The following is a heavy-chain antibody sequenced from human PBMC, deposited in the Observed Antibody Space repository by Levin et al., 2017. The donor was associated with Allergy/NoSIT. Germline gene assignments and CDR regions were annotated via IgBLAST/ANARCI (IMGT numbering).Heavy chain of an antibody. CDR2: IYYSGST. CDR3: ARQGWAAAADWFDP. J-gene: IGHJ5*02. D-gene: IGHD6-13*01. CDR1: GGSIGSSSYY. V-gene: IGHV4-39*01. Sequence: SQTLSLTCTVSGGSIGSSSYYWGWIRQPPGKGLEWIGSIYYSGSTYYNPSLESRLTISVDTSKNRFSLKLSSVTAADTAVYYCARQGWAAAADWFDPWGQGTLVTVSS.